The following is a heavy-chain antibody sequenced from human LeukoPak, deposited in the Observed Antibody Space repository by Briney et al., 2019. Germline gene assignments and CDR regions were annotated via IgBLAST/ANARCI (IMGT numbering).Heavy chain of an antibody. D-gene: IGHD1-1*01. CDR3: ARDQDWNPY. CDR2: IYSGGNT. Sequence: PGGSLRLSCAASGFTVSSNYMSWARQAPGKGLEGVSVIYSGGNTYYADSVKGRFTISRDNSKNTLYLQMNSLRVEDTAVYYCARDQDWNPYWGQGTLVTVSS. V-gene: IGHV3-53*01. CDR1: GFTVSSNY. J-gene: IGHJ4*02.